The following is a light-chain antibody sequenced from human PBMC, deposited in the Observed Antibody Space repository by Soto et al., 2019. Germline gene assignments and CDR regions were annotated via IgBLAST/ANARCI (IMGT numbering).Light chain of an antibody. J-gene: IGKJ2*01. CDR2: DAY. V-gene: IGKV1-5*01. CDR1: QNISVW. CDR3: QKYDSSSPT. Sequence: DIKMTQSPSTLSASVGDGVTITCRASQNISVWLAWYQQRPGKAPKFLIYDAYNLETGVSSRFSGSGSGTECTVTIRSLQPDDFATYYCQKYDSSSPTFGQGNKLEIK.